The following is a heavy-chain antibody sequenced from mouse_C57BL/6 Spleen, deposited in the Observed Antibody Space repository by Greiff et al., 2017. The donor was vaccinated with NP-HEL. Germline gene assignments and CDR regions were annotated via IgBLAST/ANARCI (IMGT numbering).Heavy chain of an antibody. D-gene: IGHD1-1*01. Sequence: QVQLQQPGAELVMPGASVKLSCKASGYTFTSYWMHWVKQRPGQGLEWIGEIDPSDSYTNYNQKFKGKSTLTVDKSSSTAYMQLSSLTSEDSAVYYWARRGYYCEGTRGGAMDYWGQGTTVTVSS. CDR1: GYTFTSYW. J-gene: IGHJ4*01. CDR2: IDPSDSYT. V-gene: IGHV1-69*01. CDR3: ARRGYYCEGTRGGAMDY.